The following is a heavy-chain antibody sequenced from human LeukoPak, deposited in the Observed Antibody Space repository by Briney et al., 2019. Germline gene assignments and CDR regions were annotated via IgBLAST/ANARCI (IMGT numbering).Heavy chain of an antibody. CDR3: AKIRSRIAVAGTDY. CDR1: GFTFSSYA. V-gene: IGHV3-23*01. D-gene: IGHD6-19*01. Sequence: GGSLRLSCAASGFTFSSYAMSWVRQAPGKGLEWVSAISGSGGSTYYADSVKGRSTISRDNSKNTLYLQMNSLRAEDTAVYYCAKIRSRIAVAGTDYWGQGTLVTVSS. CDR2: ISGSGGST. J-gene: IGHJ4*02.